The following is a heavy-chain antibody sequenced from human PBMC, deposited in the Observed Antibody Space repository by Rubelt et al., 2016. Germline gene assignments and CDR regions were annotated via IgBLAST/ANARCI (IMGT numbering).Heavy chain of an antibody. CDR1: GYTFTSYY. Sequence: QVQLVQSGAEVKKPGASVKVSCKASGYTFTSYYMHWVRQAPGQGLEWMGIINPSGGSTSYAQKCQGRVTVTREPSTSTVYMELSSLRSEDTAVYYCARNNIIRGNDACDIWGQGTMVTVSS. CDR3: ARNNIIRGNDACDI. J-gene: IGHJ3*02. D-gene: IGHD1/OR15-1a*01. V-gene: IGHV1-46*03. CDR2: INPSGGST.